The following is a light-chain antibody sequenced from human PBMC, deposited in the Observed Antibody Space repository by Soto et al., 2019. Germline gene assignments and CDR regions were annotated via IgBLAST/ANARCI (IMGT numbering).Light chain of an antibody. CDR3: SSYAARNTHNFV. V-gene: IGLV2-8*01. Sequence: QSVLTQPRSSSGSPGQSVTISCTGTSSDVGGYNYVSWYLQYPGRAPKLMIYEVTKRPSGVPDRFSGSKSGNTASLTVSGLQAEYEADYYCSSYAARNTHNFVFVERTQLTIL. CDR1: SSDVGGYNY. CDR2: EVT. J-gene: IGLJ3*02.